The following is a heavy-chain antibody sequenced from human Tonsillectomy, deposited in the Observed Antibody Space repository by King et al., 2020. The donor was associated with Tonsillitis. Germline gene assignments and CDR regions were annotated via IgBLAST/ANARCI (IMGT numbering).Heavy chain of an antibody. CDR1: GGSFSGYY. V-gene: IGHV4-34*01. CDR2: INHSGST. D-gene: IGHD6-13*01. J-gene: IGHJ5*02. CDR3: ARGARYGSTRGWFDP. Sequence: VQLQQWGAGLLKPSETLSLTCAVYGGSFSGYYWSWIRQPPGKGLEWIGEINHSGSTNYNPSLKSRVTVSVDTSKNQFSLKLSSVTAADTAVYYCARGARYGSTRGWFDPWGQGTLVTVSS.